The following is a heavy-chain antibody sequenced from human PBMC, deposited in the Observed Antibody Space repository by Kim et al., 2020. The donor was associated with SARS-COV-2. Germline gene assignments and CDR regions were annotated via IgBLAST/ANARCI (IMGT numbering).Heavy chain of an antibody. V-gene: IGHV3-74*01. Sequence: GSRTTYADSVKGRFTISRDNAKNTLYLQMNSLRVEDTAVYYCARGLVLAGWGQGTLVTVSS. CDR3: ARGLVLAG. D-gene: IGHD3-3*02. J-gene: IGHJ4*02. CDR2: GSRT.